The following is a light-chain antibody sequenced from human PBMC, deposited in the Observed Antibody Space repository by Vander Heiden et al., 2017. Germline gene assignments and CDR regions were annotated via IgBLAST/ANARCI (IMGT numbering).Light chain of an antibody. V-gene: IGKV3-11*01. CDR2: DAS. CDR3: QQRGNWLIT. J-gene: IGKJ4*01. CDR1: QSIITY. Sequence: EIVLTQSPATLSLSPGERATLSCRASQSIITYLAWYQHKPGQAPRLLRYDASKRATGIPARFSGSGSGTDFTLTISRLEPEEFAVYYCQQRGNWLITFGGGTKVXIK.